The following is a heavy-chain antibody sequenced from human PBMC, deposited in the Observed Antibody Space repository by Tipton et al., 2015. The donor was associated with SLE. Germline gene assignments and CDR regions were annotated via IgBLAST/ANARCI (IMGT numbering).Heavy chain of an antibody. CDR3: ARTGYSSSWLYFQH. D-gene: IGHD6-13*01. CDR1: GGSISSHY. J-gene: IGHJ1*01. V-gene: IGHV4-59*04. Sequence: TLSLTCTVSGGSISSHYWSWIRQPPGKGLEWIGSIYHSGSTYYNPSLKSRVTISVDTSKNQFSPKLSSVTAADTAVYYCARTGYSSSWLYFQHWGQGTLVTVSS. CDR2: IYHSGST.